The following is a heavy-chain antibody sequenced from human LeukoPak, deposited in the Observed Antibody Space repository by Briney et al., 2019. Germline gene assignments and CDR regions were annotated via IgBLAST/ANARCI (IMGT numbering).Heavy chain of an antibody. Sequence: PGGSLRLSCAASGFTFSSYGMHWVRQAPGKGLEWVAVISYDGSNKYYADSVKGRFTISRDNSKNTLYLQMNSLRAEDTAVYYCARDYYHDRSGLFHHWGQGTLVTVSS. V-gene: IGHV3-30*03. CDR1: GFTFSSYG. J-gene: IGHJ1*01. CDR2: ISYDGSNK. D-gene: IGHD3-22*01. CDR3: ARDYYHDRSGLFHH.